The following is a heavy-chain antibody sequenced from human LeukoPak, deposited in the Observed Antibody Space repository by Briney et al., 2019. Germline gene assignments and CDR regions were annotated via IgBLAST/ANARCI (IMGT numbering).Heavy chain of an antibody. J-gene: IGHJ4*02. V-gene: IGHV3-48*04. D-gene: IGHD3-16*02. CDR2: ISSSSSTI. CDR1: GFTFSSYS. Sequence: GGSLRLSCAASGFTFSSYSMNWVRQAPGKGLEWVSYISSSSSTIYYADSVKGRFTISRDNAKNSLYLQMNSLRAKDTAVYYCARGEPYDYVWGSYRSNFDYWGQGTLVTVSS. CDR3: ARGEPYDYVWGSYRSNFDY.